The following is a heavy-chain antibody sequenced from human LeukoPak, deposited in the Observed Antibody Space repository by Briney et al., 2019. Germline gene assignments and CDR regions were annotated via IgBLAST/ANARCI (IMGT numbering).Heavy chain of an antibody. Sequence: GGSLRLSCVASGFTFSIYTMSWVRQTPGKGLEWVSSITSSSSSMYSADSVKGRLTISRDNAKNSLYLQMNSLRAEDTAVYYCARDLAWGGYWGQGTLVTVSS. V-gene: IGHV3-21*01. J-gene: IGHJ4*02. CDR3: ARDLAWGGY. CDR1: GFTFSIYT. CDR2: ITSSSSSM. D-gene: IGHD7-27*01.